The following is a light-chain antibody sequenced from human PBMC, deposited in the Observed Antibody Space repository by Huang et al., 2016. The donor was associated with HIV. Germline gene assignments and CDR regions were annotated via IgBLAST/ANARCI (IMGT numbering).Light chain of an antibody. CDR2: AES. Sequence: DIQLTQSPSAMSASVGDRVSITCRESQDISNYLAWFQQKPGGAPKGLIYAESRLQGGVTSRFRGSRSGTKFTLTISSRQPEDFATYYCLQHHGYPRTFGQGTNV. V-gene: IGKV1-17*03. CDR1: QDISNY. J-gene: IGKJ1*01. CDR3: LQHHGYPRT.